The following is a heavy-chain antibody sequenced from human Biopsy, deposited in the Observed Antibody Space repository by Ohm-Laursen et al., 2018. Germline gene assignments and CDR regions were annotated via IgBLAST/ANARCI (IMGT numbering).Heavy chain of an antibody. V-gene: IGHV4-61*01. CDR3: ARLTGDPSY. D-gene: IGHD7-27*01. CDR2: IYYTGHT. J-gene: IGHJ4*02. Sequence: SDTLSLTCCVSGDSVFGDSVSNYYWNWIRQSPGKGLEWIGFIYYTGHTNYNPSLKSRATISVDTSKNQFSLKVISVTAADTAVYYCARLTGDPSYWGQGILVTVSS. CDR1: GDSVFGDSVSNYY.